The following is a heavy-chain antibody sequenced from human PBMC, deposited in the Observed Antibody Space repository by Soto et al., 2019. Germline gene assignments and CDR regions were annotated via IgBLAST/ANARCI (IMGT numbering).Heavy chain of an antibody. J-gene: IGHJ6*02. Sequence: XGSLRLSCAASGFTLSSYCMSWVRQAPGKGLEWVANINQDGSEKYYVDSVKGRFTISRDNAKNSLYLQMNSLRAEDTAVYYCARRGPCNGHYDFWSGSNYYYYGMDVWGQGTTVTVSS. CDR1: GFTLSSYC. V-gene: IGHV3-7*03. CDR2: INQDGSEK. D-gene: IGHD3-3*01. CDR3: ARRGPCNGHYDFWSGSNYYYYGMDV.